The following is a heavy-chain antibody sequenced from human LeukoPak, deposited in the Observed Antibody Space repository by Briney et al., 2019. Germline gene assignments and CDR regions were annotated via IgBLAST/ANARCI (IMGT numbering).Heavy chain of an antibody. CDR2: IYHSGST. Sequence: SETLSLTCTVSGYSISSDYYWGWIRQPPGKGLEWIGFIYHSGSTYYNPSLKSRVTISVDTSKNQFSLKLSSVTAADTAVYYCARAHAVGYYFDYWGQGTLVTVSS. CDR1: GYSISSDYY. V-gene: IGHV4-38-2*02. D-gene: IGHD2-15*01. CDR3: ARAHAVGYYFDY. J-gene: IGHJ4*02.